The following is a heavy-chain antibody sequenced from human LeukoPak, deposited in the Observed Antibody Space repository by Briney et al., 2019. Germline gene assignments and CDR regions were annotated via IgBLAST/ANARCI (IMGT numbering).Heavy chain of an antibody. J-gene: IGHJ6*03. V-gene: IGHV1-69*13. Sequence: SVKVSCKASGGTFSSYAISWVRQAPGQGLEWMGGIIPIFGTANYAQKFQGRVTITADESTSTAYMELSSLRSEDTAVYYCACGIVVVPADSPYYYYYYMDVWGKGTTVTVSS. CDR1: GGTFSSYA. CDR3: ACGIVVVPADSPYYYYYYMDV. D-gene: IGHD2-2*01. CDR2: IIPIFGTA.